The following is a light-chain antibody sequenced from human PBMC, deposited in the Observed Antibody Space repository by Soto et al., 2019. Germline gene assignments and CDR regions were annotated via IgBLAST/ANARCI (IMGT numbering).Light chain of an antibody. J-gene: IGKJ1*01. Sequence: DIQMTQSPSSLFASVGDRVTIACRARQTISTYLNWYQQKPGKAPKLLIFGASTLQSGVPSRFSGSGSGTEFILTISSLQREDFATYYCLQHNSYPRTFGQGTKVDIK. CDR3: LQHNSYPRT. CDR2: GAS. CDR1: QTISTY. V-gene: IGKV1-39*01.